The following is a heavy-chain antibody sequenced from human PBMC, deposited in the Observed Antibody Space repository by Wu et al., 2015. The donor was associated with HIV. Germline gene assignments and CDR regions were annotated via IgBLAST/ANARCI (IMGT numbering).Heavy chain of an antibody. Sequence: QVHLLQSGAEVRKPGASVKISCMSSGYIFTGYYLHWVRQAPGQGLQWVGYIDPNTGATKYAQRFLDRVTMARDTSIRTAYMEVSRLGSDDTAVYFCARGPAIAAADLDLWGQGTLVIVSS. V-gene: IGHV1-2*02. CDR1: GYIFTGYY. J-gene: IGHJ5*02. CDR3: ARGPAIAAADLDL. CDR2: IDPNTGAT. D-gene: IGHD6-25*01.